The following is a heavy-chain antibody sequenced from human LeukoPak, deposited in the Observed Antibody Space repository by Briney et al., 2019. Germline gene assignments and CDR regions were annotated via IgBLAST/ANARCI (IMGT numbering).Heavy chain of an antibody. Sequence: NTSETLSLTCTVSGGSISSGDYYWSWIRQPPGKGLEWIGYIYYSGSTYYNPSLKSRVTISVDTSKNQFSLKLSSVTAADTAVYYCARICTIFGYCFDYWGQGTLVTVSS. CDR2: IYYSGST. J-gene: IGHJ4*02. CDR1: GGSISSGDYY. V-gene: IGHV4-30-4*08. CDR3: ARICTIFGYCFDY. D-gene: IGHD3-3*01.